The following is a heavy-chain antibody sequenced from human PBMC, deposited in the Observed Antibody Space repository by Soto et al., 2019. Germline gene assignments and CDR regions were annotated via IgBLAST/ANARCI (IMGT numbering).Heavy chain of an antibody. V-gene: IGHV1-46*01. CDR2: ITPSSGST. Sequence: ASVKVSCKASGYTFTTYYMHWLRQARGQGLEWMGIITPSSGSTRYEQKFQDRVTMTRDASTSTVYMDLSSLRSEDTAVYYCARAVSTKTASIVDWGKGTLVTVSS. CDR3: ARAVSTKTASIVD. J-gene: IGHJ4*02. D-gene: IGHD4-17*01. CDR1: GYTFTTYY.